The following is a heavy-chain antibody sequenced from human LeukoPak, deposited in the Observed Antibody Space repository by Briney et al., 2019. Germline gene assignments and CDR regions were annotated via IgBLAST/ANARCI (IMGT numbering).Heavy chain of an antibody. CDR1: GGTFRSYA. V-gene: IGHV1-69*04. CDR2: IIPILGIA. CDR3: ARTYQYYYGSGSYLVY. J-gene: IGHJ4*02. Sequence: SVKVSCKASGGTFRSYAISWVRQAPGQGLEWMGRIIPILGIANYAQKFQGRVTITADKSTSTAYMELSSLRSEDTAVYYCARTYQYYYGSGSYLVYWGQGTLVTVSS. D-gene: IGHD3-10*01.